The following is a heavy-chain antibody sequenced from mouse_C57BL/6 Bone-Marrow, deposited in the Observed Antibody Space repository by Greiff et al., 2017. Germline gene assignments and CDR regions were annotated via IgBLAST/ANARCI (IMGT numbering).Heavy chain of an antibody. CDR3: ARSTMVTYWYFDV. CDR1: GFTFTDYY. CDR2: IRNKANGYTT. D-gene: IGHD2-2*01. Sequence: EVKLVESGGGLVQPGGSLSLSCAASGFTFTDYYMSWVRQPPGKALEWLGFIRNKANGYTTEYSASVKGRFTISRDNSQSILYLQMNALRAEDSATYYCARSTMVTYWYFDVWGTGTTVTVSS. J-gene: IGHJ1*03. V-gene: IGHV7-3*01.